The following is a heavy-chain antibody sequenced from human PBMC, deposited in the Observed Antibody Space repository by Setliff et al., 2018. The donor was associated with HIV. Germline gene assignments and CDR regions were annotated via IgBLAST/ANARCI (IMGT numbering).Heavy chain of an antibody. J-gene: IGHJ5*02. CDR1: GGPFGRFG. D-gene: IGHD4-17*01. CDR3: ARSVHSLYGDYATYFDP. Sequence: SVKVSCKASGGPFGRFGISWVRQAPGQGLEWMGGIIPTFTRANYAQKFQARVIITTDKSTSTAFMELTSLTSEDTAVYYCARSVHSLYGDYATYFDPWGQGTQVTVSS. CDR2: IIPTFTRA. V-gene: IGHV1-69*05.